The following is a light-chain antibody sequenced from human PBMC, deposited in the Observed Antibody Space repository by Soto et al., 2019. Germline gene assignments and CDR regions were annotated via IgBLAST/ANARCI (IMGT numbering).Light chain of an antibody. J-gene: IGKJ1*01. CDR2: KAS. Sequence: DIQMTQSPSSLSASVGDRVTITCRASQGISNYLAWYQQKPGKVPKLLIYKASTLKSGVPSRFSGSGSGTEFTLTISSLQPDDFATYYCQHYNSYSEAFGQGTRWIS. CDR1: QGISNY. CDR3: QHYNSYSEA. V-gene: IGKV1-5*03.